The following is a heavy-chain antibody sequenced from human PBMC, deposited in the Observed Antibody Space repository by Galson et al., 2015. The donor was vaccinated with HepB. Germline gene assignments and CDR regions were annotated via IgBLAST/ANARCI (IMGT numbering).Heavy chain of an antibody. D-gene: IGHD3-22*01. CDR2: IYCSGIT. CDR1: GGSISSGGYY. CDR3: ARAGEYYYDSSGYLGGRYFDY. V-gene: IGHV4-31*03. J-gene: IGHJ4*02. Sequence: TLFLTCTVSGGSISSGGYYWSWIRQHPGKGLEWIGYIYCSGITYYNPSLKSRVTISVDTSQNQVSLKLSSVTAADTAVYYCARAGEYYYDSSGYLGGRYFDYWGQGTLVTVSS.